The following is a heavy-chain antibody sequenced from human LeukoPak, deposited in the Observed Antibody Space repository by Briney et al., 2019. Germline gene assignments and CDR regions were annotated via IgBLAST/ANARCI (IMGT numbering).Heavy chain of an antibody. Sequence: GGSLRLSCAASGFTFDDYAMHWVRQAPGKGLEWVSGISWNSGSIGYADSVKGRFTISRDNAENSLYLQMNSLRDEDTAVYYCARDPYSGGYGAYYYYYMDVWGKGTTVTVPS. V-gene: IGHV3-9*01. D-gene: IGHD6-19*01. CDR1: GFTFDDYA. J-gene: IGHJ6*03. CDR3: ARDPYSGGYGAYYYYYMDV. CDR2: ISWNSGSI.